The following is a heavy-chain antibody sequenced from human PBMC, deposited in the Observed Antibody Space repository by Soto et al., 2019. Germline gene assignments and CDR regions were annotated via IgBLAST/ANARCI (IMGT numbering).Heavy chain of an antibody. Sequence: HPGGSLRLSCAASGFTFSSYAMHWVRQAPGKGLEWVAVISYDGSNKYHADSVKGRFTISRDNSKNTLYLQMNSLRAEDTAVYYCAREEEWLVLGYYYYGMDVWGQGTKVTAS. V-gene: IGHV3-30-3*01. CDR3: AREEEWLVLGYYYYGMDV. CDR1: GFTFSSYA. CDR2: ISYDGSNK. D-gene: IGHD6-19*01. J-gene: IGHJ6*02.